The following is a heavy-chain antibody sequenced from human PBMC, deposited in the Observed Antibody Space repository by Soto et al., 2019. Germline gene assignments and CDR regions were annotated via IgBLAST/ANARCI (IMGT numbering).Heavy chain of an antibody. J-gene: IGHJ4*02. Sequence: LSLTCTVSGGSISPHYWSWIRQPPGKGPEWIGYIYYRGSTNYSPSLKSRVTISVDTSKNQFSLKVNSVTAADTAVYFCARGGSRCDSWGQGTLVTVSS. CDR2: IYYRGST. CDR1: GGSISPHY. D-gene: IGHD1-26*01. CDR3: ARGGSRCDS. V-gene: IGHV4-59*11.